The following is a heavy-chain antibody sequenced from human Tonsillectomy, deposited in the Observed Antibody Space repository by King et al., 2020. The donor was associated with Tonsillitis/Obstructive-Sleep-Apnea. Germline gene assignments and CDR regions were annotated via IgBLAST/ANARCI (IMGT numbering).Heavy chain of an antibody. J-gene: IGHJ6*03. CDR1: GFTFSSYS. Sequence: VQLVESGGGLVKPGGSLRLSCAASGFTFSSYSMNWVRQAPGKGLEWVSSISSSSSYIYYADSVKGRFTISRDNAKNSLYLQMNSLRAEDTAVYYCARVSVYCSDTSCVYYSCYMDVWGKGPTVTVSS. D-gene: IGHD2-2*01. CDR3: ARVSVYCSDTSCVYYSCYMDV. CDR2: ISSSSSYI. V-gene: IGHV3-21*01.